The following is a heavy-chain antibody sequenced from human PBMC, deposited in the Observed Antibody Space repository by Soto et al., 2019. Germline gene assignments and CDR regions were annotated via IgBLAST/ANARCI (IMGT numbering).Heavy chain of an antibody. V-gene: IGHV3-23*01. CDR1: GFTFSSYA. CDR3: EKVGVEDSSSSFDY. CDR2: ISGSGGST. D-gene: IGHD6-6*01. J-gene: IGHJ4*02. Sequence: GGSLRLSCAASGFTFSSYAMSWVRQAPGKGLEWVSVISGSGGSTCYADSVKGRFTISRDNAKNTLYLQMNRLRAEDTDVYYCEKVGVEDSSSSFDYWGQGTLVTVSS.